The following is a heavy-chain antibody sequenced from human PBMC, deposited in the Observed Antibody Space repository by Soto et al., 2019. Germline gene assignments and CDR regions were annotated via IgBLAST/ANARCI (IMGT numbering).Heavy chain of an antibody. J-gene: IGHJ4*02. D-gene: IGHD1-26*01. CDR2: VSHDGVNK. V-gene: IGHV3-30-3*01. CDR1: GFSFRNYN. CDR3: ATEMGATQGPFDN. Sequence: QMQLVESGGGVVQPGRSLRLSCAASGFSFRNYNLHWVRQAPGKGLEWVAVVSHDGVNKHYAESVKGRLSISRDSSRDTLYLQMNSLRPEDTAVYYCATEMGATQGPFDNWGQGTLVTVSS.